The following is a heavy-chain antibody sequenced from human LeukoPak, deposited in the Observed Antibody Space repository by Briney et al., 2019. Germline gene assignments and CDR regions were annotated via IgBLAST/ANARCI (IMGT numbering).Heavy chain of an antibody. D-gene: IGHD2-15*01. CDR3: ARDRGGYCSGGSCYQFDY. CDR2: ISAYNGNT. Sequence: APVKVSCKASGYTFTSYGISWVRQAPGQGLDWMGWISAYNGNTNYAQKLQGRVTMTTDTSTSTAYMELRSLRSDDTAVYYCARDRGGYCSGGSCYQFDYWGQGTLVTVSS. V-gene: IGHV1-18*01. J-gene: IGHJ4*02. CDR1: GYTFTSYG.